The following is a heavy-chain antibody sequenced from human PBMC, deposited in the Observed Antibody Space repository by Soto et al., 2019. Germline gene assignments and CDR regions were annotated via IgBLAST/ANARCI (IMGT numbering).Heavy chain of an antibody. CDR3: ARDPPPGAFDI. CDR1: GVSISSYY. J-gene: IGHJ3*02. V-gene: IGHV3-33*08. Sequence: LSLTCAVSGVSISSYYWSWVRQAPGKGLEWVAVIWYDGSNKYYADSVKGRFTISRDNSKNTLYLQMNSLRAEDTAVYYCARDPPPGAFDIWGQGTMVTVSS. CDR2: IWYDGSNK.